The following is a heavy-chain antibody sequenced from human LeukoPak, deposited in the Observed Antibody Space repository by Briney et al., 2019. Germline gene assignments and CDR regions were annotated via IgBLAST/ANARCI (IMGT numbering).Heavy chain of an antibody. D-gene: IGHD3-3*01. CDR1: GYTFTNHA. J-gene: IGHJ4*02. CDR3: ARDFTPEWFDIH. CDR2: INTADGNT. V-gene: IGHV1-3*04. Sequence: ASVKVSCKASGYTFTNHAMHWVRQAPGQGPEWMGWINTADGNTKYSQKFQGRVTITRDTFARTVYLELTSLRADDTAVYYCARDFTPEWFDIHWGQGTLVTVS.